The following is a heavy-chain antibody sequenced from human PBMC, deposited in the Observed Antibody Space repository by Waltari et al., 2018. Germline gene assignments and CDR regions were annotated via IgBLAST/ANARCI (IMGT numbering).Heavy chain of an antibody. D-gene: IGHD5-12*01. CDR2: IYPGDSDT. CDR1: GYSFTSYW. V-gene: IGHV5-51*01. CDR3: ARHPYSGYDYVWADY. J-gene: IGHJ4*02. Sequence: EVQLVQSGAEVKRPGESLKISGKGSGYSFTSYWIGWVRTMPGKGLEWMGIIYPGDSDTRYSPSFQGQVTISADKSISTAYLQWSSLKASDTAMYYCARHPYSGYDYVWADYWGQGTLVTVSS.